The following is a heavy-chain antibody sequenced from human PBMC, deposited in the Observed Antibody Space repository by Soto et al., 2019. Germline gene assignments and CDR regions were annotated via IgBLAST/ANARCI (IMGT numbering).Heavy chain of an antibody. Sequence: QVQLVQSGAEVKKPGSSVKVSCKASGGTFSSYAISWVRQAPGQGLEWMGGIIPIFGTANYAQKFQGRVTITADESTRTAYMELSSLRSEDTAVYYCAREASSYSSGWYYFDYWGQGTLVTASS. D-gene: IGHD6-19*01. V-gene: IGHV1-69*01. CDR3: AREASSYSSGWYYFDY. CDR1: GGTFSSYA. CDR2: IIPIFGTA. J-gene: IGHJ4*02.